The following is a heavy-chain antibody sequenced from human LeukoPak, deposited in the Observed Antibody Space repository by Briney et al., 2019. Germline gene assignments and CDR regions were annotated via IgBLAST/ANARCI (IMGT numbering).Heavy chain of an antibody. CDR1: GGSISSSSYY. CDR2: IYYSGSA. Sequence: SETLSLTCTVSGGSISSSSYYWGWIRQPPGKGLEWIGSIYYSGSAYYNPSLKSRVTISVDTSKNQFSLKLSSVTAADTAVYYCARNSREFYDILTGYYKGYFDCWGQGTLVTVSS. J-gene: IGHJ4*02. V-gene: IGHV4-39*01. CDR3: ARNSREFYDILTGYYKGYFDC. D-gene: IGHD3-9*01.